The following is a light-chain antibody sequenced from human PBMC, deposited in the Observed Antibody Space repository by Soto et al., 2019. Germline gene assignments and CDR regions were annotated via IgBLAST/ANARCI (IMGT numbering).Light chain of an antibody. CDR2: EIN. J-gene: IGLJ1*01. CDR1: SSDVGAFNY. CDR3: SSYAGSNIYV. V-gene: IGLV2-8*01. Sequence: QSALTQPPSASGSPGQSVTITCTGSSSDVGAFNYVSWYQQHPGKAPKLIIFEINKRPSGVPDRFSGAKSGDTASLTVSDLQAEDEADYYCSSYAGSNIYVFGGGTKLTVL.